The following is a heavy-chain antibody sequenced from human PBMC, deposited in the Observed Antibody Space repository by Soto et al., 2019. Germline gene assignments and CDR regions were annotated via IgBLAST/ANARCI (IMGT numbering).Heavy chain of an antibody. V-gene: IGHV1-69*13. CDR1: GGTFSSYA. CDR3: ARDKDYYDSSGYYWAFDY. D-gene: IGHD3-22*01. J-gene: IGHJ4*02. CDR2: IIPIFGTA. Sequence: ASVKVSCKASGGTFSSYAISWVRQAPGQGLEWMGGIIPIFGTANYAQKFQGRVTITADESTSTAYMELSSLRSEDTAVYYCARDKDYYDSSGYYWAFDYWGQGTLVTVSS.